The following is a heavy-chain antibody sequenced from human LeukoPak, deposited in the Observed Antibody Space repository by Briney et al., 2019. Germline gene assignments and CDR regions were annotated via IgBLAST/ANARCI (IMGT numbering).Heavy chain of an antibody. CDR2: IYYSGST. J-gene: IGHJ3*02. Sequence: SETLSLTCTVSGDSIRSYYWNWIRQPPGKGLEWIGYIYYSGSTNYNPSLTSRVTISVDTSKNQFSLKLTSVTAADTAVYYCARELHAIGYCSGGSCYQYDAFDIWGQGTMVTVSS. CDR1: GDSIRSYY. CDR3: ARELHAIGYCSGGSCYQYDAFDI. D-gene: IGHD2-15*01. V-gene: IGHV4-59*01.